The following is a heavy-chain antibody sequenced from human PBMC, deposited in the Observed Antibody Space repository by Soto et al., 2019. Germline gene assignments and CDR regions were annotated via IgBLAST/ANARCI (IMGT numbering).Heavy chain of an antibody. J-gene: IGHJ3*02. CDR3: EGRDDPFHI. Sequence: QVQLVESGGGVVQPERSLRLSCTASGLTFSSYGIHWVRQAPGKGLEWVAVIWHDGSQKYYADSVRGRFTISRDNSKNTAYLQMNSLRAEYTAVYYCEGRDDPFHIWGQGTMVTVSS. CDR2: IWHDGSQK. CDR1: GLTFSSYG. V-gene: IGHV3-33*01.